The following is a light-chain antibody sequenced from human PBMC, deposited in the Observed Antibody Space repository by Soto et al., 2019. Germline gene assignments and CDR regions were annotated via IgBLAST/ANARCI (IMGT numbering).Light chain of an antibody. Sequence: EIVMTQSPGTLSLSPGDRATLSCRASQSVRSTNLAWYQQKPGQAPRLLIYAASMRATGIPDRFSGSASGTDITLNVTRLEPEDFAVYYCQQYGDSPLTFGGGTKVEI. CDR3: QQYGDSPLT. V-gene: IGKV3-20*01. J-gene: IGKJ4*01. CDR2: AAS. CDR1: QSVRSTN.